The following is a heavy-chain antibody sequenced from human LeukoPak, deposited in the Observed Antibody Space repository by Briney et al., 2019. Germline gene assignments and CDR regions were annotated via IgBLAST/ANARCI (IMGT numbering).Heavy chain of an antibody. J-gene: IGHJ5*02. V-gene: IGHV3-7*03. CDR2: IKQDGSEK. CDR1: GFSFNTYW. D-gene: IGHD4-23*01. CDR3: AKPPERFRLRWGNWFDP. Sequence: GGSLRLSCAASGFSFNTYWMAWVRQAPGKGLEWVANIKQDGSEKYYVDSVKGRFTISRDNAKNSLYLQMNSLRAEDTAVYYCAKPPERFRLRWGNWFDPWGQGTLVTVSS.